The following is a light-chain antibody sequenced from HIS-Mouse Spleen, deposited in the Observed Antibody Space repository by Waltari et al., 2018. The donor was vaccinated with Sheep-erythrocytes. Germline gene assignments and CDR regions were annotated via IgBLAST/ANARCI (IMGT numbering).Light chain of an antibody. J-gene: IGLJ1*01. CDR3: CSYAGSYNHV. CDR2: EVS. V-gene: IGLV2-8*01. Sequence: QSALTQPPSASGSPGQSVTISCTGTSSDVGGYTYVSWYQQHPGKAPKLMIYEVSKRHSGVPDRFSGSKSGNTASLTVSGLQAEDEADYYCCSYAGSYNHVFATGTKVTVL. CDR1: SSDVGGYTY.